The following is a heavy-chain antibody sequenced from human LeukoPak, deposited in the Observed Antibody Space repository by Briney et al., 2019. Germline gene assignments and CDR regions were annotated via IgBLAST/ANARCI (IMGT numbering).Heavy chain of an antibody. Sequence: PSETLSLTCAVYGGSFSGYYWSWIRQPPWKGLEWIGEINHSGSTNYNPSLKSRVTISVDTSKNQFSLKLSSVTAADTAVYYCARVPLTGYDYWGQGTLVTVSS. J-gene: IGHJ4*02. V-gene: IGHV4-34*01. CDR1: GGSFSGYY. CDR2: INHSGST. CDR3: ARVPLTGYDY. D-gene: IGHD3-9*01.